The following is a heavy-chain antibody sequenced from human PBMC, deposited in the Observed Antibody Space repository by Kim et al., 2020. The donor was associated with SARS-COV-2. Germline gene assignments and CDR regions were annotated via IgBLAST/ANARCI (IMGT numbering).Heavy chain of an antibody. V-gene: IGHV4-38-2*02. Sequence: SETLSLTCTVSGYSISSGYYWGWIRQPPGKGLEWIGSIFHSGNTYYNPSLKSRVTISVDTSKNQFSLKLISVTAADTAVYYCAREVGYWGQGTLVTVSS. CDR2: IFHSGNT. J-gene: IGHJ4*02. CDR1: GYSISSGYY. CDR3: AREVGY. D-gene: IGHD2-2*01.